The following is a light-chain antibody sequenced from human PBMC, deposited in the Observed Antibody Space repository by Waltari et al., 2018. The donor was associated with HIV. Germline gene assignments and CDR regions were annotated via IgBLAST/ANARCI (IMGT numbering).Light chain of an antibody. J-gene: IGLJ2*01. CDR2: GED. CDR3: NSRDSSGNHRV. Sequence: SFELSQDPAVSVSLGQTVRITCPGASLRNSYARWYQQKPGQAPVLVLYGEDHRPSGIADRFSGSRSGNTASLTITGAQAEDEAVYFCNSRDSSGNHRVFGGGTRLTVL. CDR1: SLRNSY. V-gene: IGLV3-19*01.